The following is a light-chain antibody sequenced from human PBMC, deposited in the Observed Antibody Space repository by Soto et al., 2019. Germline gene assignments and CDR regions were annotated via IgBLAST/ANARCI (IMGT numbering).Light chain of an antibody. CDR2: AAS. Sequence: IHFTPSPSSLSASVGDRVTITCRASQSISSYLNWYQQKPGKAPKLLIYAASSLQSGVPSRFSGGGSGTDFTLTISSLQPEDFATYYCQQSYSTPRTFGQGTKVDI. CDR1: QSISSY. CDR3: QQSYSTPRT. J-gene: IGKJ1*01. V-gene: IGKV1-39*01.